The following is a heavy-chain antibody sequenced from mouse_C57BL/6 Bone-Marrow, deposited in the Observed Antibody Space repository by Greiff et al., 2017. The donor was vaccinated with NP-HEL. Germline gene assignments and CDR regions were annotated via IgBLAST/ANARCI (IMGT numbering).Heavy chain of an antibody. Sequence: VQLQQSGAELVRPGASVTLSCKASGYTFTDYEMHWVKQTPVHGLEWIGAIDPETGGTAYNQKFKGKAILTADKSSSTAYMELRSLTSEDSAVYYCTSRNWDFDYWGQGTTLTVSS. CDR1: GYTFTDYE. CDR3: TSRNWDFDY. D-gene: IGHD4-1*02. CDR2: IDPETGGT. V-gene: IGHV1-15*01. J-gene: IGHJ2*01.